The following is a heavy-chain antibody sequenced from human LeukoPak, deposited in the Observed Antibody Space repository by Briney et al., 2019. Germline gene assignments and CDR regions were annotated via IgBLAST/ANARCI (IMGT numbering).Heavy chain of an antibody. CDR3: VRDPSNSGWAFDY. CDR2: IWYNGENK. Sequence: GRFLRLSCAASGFTFSTYAMHWVRQAPGKGLEWVAMIWYNGENKHYADSVKGRFTISRDNSKSTLDLRMNSLRADDSAVYYCVRDPSNSGWAFDYWGQGTLVTVSS. D-gene: IGHD6-19*01. V-gene: IGHV3-33*01. CDR1: GFTFSTYA. J-gene: IGHJ4*02.